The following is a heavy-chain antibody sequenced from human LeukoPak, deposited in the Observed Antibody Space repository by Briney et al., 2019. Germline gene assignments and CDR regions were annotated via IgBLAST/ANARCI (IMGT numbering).Heavy chain of an antibody. D-gene: IGHD5-12*01. CDR1: GYTLTSYY. CDR2: INPSGGST. J-gene: IGHJ3*02. CDR3: ANQEWLRFNLNAFDI. V-gene: IGHV1-46*01. Sequence: ASVKVSCKASGYTLTSYYMHWVRQAPGQGREWMGIINPSGGSTNYAQKFQGRVTMTRDMSTRTVYMELSSLRFEDTAVYYCANQEWLRFNLNAFDIWGQGTMVTVSS.